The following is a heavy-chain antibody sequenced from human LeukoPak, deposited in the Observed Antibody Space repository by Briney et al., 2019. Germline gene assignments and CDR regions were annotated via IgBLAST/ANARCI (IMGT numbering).Heavy chain of an antibody. Sequence: GGSLRLSCAASGFTFSSYWMSWVRQTPGKGLEWVANIKQDGSVKNSVDSMKGRFTISRDNTKNSLYLEMNSLKAEDTAVYYCAKDRVEGVPGDYWGQGTLVTVSS. D-gene: IGHD1-1*01. CDR1: GFTFSSYW. CDR2: IKQDGSVK. V-gene: IGHV3-7*03. CDR3: AKDRVEGVPGDY. J-gene: IGHJ4*02.